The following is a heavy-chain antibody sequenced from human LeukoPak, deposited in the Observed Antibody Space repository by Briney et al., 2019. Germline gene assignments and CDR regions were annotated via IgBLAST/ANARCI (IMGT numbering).Heavy chain of an antibody. J-gene: IGHJ4*02. Sequence: PSETLSLTCTVSSGSISNSLWSWIRQPAGKGLEWVGRIHGSGSTNYNPSLKSRVTISVDTSKNQFSLKLSSVTAADTAVYYCARGGGLGRRDGNNDYWGQGTLVTVSS. CDR3: ARGGGLGRRDGNNDY. CDR2: IHGSGST. D-gene: IGHD5-24*01. CDR1: SGSISNSL. V-gene: IGHV4-4*07.